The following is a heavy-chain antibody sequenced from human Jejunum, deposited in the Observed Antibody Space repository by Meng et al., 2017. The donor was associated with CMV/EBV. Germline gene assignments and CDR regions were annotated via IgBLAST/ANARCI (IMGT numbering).Heavy chain of an antibody. Sequence: SVRSRISCWDWIRQTPGKGLEWLGSIFYRGTTYYTPSLMSRVTISMDTSAKQFSLRLNSVTAADTAVYYCARGCYTTSCYKGSFDYWGQGKLVTVSS. CDR3: ARGCYTTSCYKGSFDY. D-gene: IGHD2-2*02. CDR1: SVRSRISC. CDR2: IFYRGTT. J-gene: IGHJ4*02. V-gene: IGHV4-39*07.